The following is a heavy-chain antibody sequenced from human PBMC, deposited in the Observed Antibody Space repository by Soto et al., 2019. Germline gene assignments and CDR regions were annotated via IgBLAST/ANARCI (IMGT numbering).Heavy chain of an antibody. Sequence: SETLSLTCTVSGGSIYRSGYYWGWIRQPPGRGLEWIGNIDYNGVTYSNPSLKSRVTISRDTSKNQFSLKLTSVTAADTALYYCGMVLVGATGHTDSDSWGPGTLVTVS. CDR2: IDYNGVT. D-gene: IGHD2-15*01. J-gene: IGHJ4*02. CDR1: GGSIYRSGYY. CDR3: GMVLVGATGHTDSDS. V-gene: IGHV4-39*01.